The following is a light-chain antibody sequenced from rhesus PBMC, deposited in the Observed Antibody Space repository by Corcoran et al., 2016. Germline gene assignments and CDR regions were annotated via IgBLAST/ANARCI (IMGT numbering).Light chain of an antibody. CDR1: QSVSSY. CDR2: GAS. CDR3: QKYSSSPFT. Sequence: QVMLTQSPATLSLSPGERATLSCRASQSVSSYLAWYQQKPGQAPRPRIYGASNRATGIPDRFSGDGSGTDFTLTIRSLEPEDFAVYYCQKYSSSPFTFGPGTKLDIK. V-gene: IGKV3-53*01. J-gene: IGKJ3*01.